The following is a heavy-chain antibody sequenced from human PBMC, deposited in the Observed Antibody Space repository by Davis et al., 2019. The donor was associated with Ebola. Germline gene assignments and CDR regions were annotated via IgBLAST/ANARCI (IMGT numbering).Heavy chain of an antibody. Sequence: MPSETLSLTCTVSGGSISSSSYYWGWIRQPPGKGLEWIGSIYYSGSTYYNPSLKSRVTISVDTSKNQFSLKLSSVTAADTAVYYCARRPYYYYGMDVWGKGTTVTVSS. V-gene: IGHV4-39*07. J-gene: IGHJ6*04. CDR3: ARRPYYYYGMDV. CDR2: IYYSGST. CDR1: GGSISSSSYY.